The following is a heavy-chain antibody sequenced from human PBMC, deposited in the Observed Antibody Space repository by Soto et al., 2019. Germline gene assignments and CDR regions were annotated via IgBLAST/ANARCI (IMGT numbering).Heavy chain of an antibody. CDR2: ISGSGGST. D-gene: IGHD6-19*01. CDR3: AKGTHSSGWYPHNYLGY. J-gene: IGHJ4*02. Sequence: PGGSLRLSCAASGFTFSSYAMSWVRQAPGKGLEWVSAISGSGGSTYYADSVKGRFTISRDNSKNTLYLQMNSLRAEDTAVYYCAKGTHSSGWYPHNYLGYWGQGTLVTASS. V-gene: IGHV3-23*01. CDR1: GFTFSSYA.